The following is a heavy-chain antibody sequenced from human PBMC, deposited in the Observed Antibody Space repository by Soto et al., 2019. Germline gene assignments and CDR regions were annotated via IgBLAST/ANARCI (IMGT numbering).Heavy chain of an antibody. CDR3: ARDSGALRYFDY. CDR2: ISYDGSNK. J-gene: IGHJ4*02. Sequence: PGGSLRLSCAASGFTFSSYAMHWVRQAPGKGLEWVAVISYDGSNKYYADSVKGRFTISRDNSKNTLYLQMNSLRAEDTAVYYCARDSGALRYFDYWGQGTLVTVSS. CDR1: GFTFSSYA. D-gene: IGHD3-10*01. V-gene: IGHV3-30-3*01.